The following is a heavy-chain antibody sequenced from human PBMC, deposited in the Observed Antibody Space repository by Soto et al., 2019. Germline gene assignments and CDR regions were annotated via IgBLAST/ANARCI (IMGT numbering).Heavy chain of an antibody. J-gene: IGHJ6*03. Sequence: QVQLVQSGAEVKKPGASVKVSCKASGYTCTSYAMHWVRQAPGQRLEWMGWINAGTGNTKYSQKFQGRVTITRDTSASTAYMELSSLRSEDTAVYYCARVSTPYSSSWVKSNYDYMDVWGKGTTVTVSS. CDR1: GYTCTSYA. CDR2: INAGTGNT. V-gene: IGHV1-3*01. D-gene: IGHD6-13*01. CDR3: ARVSTPYSSSWVKSNYDYMDV.